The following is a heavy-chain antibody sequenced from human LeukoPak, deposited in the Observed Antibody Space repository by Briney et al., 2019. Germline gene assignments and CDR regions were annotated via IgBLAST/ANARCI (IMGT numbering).Heavy chain of an antibody. Sequence: QTGGSLRLSCAASGFTFSSYGMHWVRQAPGKGLEWVAVISYDGTNKYYADSVKGRFTISRDNSKYTLYLQMNSLRAEDTAVYYCARTSLVGATFGAFDIWGQGTMVTVSS. D-gene: IGHD1-26*01. V-gene: IGHV3-30*03. CDR2: ISYDGTNK. CDR1: GFTFSSYG. J-gene: IGHJ3*02. CDR3: ARTSLVGATFGAFDI.